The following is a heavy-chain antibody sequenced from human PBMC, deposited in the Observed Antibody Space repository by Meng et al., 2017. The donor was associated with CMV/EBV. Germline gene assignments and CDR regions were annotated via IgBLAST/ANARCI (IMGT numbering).Heavy chain of an antibody. CDR1: GFTFSSYW. Sequence: GESLKISCAASGFTFSSYWMSWVRQAPGKGLEWVANIKQDGSEKYYVDSVKGRFTISRDNDKNSLYLQMNSLRAEDTAVYYCARSDCSSTSCYNYYYYGMDVSGQGTTVTVS. J-gene: IGHJ6*02. V-gene: IGHV3-7*01. D-gene: IGHD2-2*02. CDR2: IKQDGSEK. CDR3: ARSDCSSTSCYNYYYYGMDV.